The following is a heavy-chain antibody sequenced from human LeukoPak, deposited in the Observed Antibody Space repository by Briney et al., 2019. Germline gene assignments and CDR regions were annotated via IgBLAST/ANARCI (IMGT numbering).Heavy chain of an antibody. CDR2: ISAYNGNT. V-gene: IGHV1-18*01. Sequence: ASVKVSCKASGYTFTSYGISWVRQAPGQGLEWMGWISAYNGNTNYAQKLQGRVTMTTDTSTSTAYMELRSLRSDDTAVYYCALGYCSGGSCYDYYYVDVWGKGTTVTVSS. CDR3: ALGYCSGGSCYDYYYVDV. CDR1: GYTFTSYG. J-gene: IGHJ6*03. D-gene: IGHD2-15*01.